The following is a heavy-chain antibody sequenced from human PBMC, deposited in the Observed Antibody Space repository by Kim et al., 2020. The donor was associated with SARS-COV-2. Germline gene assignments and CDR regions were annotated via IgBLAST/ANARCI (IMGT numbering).Heavy chain of an antibody. V-gene: IGHV3-9*01. Sequence: GGSLRLSCAASGFTFDDYAMHWVRQAPGKGLEWVSGISWNSGSIGYADSVKGRFTISRDNAKNSLYLQMNSLRAEDTALYYCAKLCSTSSQSDYWGQGTLVTVSS. CDR2: ISWNSGSI. D-gene: IGHD2-2*01. J-gene: IGHJ4*02. CDR3: AKLCSTSSQSDY. CDR1: GFTFDDYA.